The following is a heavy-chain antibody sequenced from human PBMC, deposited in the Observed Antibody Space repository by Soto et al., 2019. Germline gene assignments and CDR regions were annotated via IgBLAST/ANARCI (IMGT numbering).Heavy chain of an antibody. D-gene: IGHD5-12*01. V-gene: IGHV1-3*01. Sequence: ASVKVSCKASGYTFTSYAMHWVRQAPGQRLEWMGWINAGNGNTKYSQKFQGRVTITRDTSASTAYMELSSLRSEDTAVYYCARDGVMVATYYFDYWGQGILVTVSS. J-gene: IGHJ4*02. CDR1: GYTFTSYA. CDR3: ARDGVMVATYYFDY. CDR2: INAGNGNT.